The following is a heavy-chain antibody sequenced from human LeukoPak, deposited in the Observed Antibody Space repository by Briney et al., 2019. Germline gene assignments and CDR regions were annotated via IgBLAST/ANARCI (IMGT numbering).Heavy chain of an antibody. CDR1: GLTFSSYW. V-gene: IGHV3-74*01. Sequence: PGGSLRLSCAVSGLTFSSYWMHWVRQAPGKGLVWVSRINREGSSTSYADSVKGRFTISRDNAKNTLYLQMNSLRAEDTAVYYCAKAMVRGVNYFDYWGQGTLVTVSS. CDR2: INREGSST. J-gene: IGHJ4*02. CDR3: AKAMVRGVNYFDY. D-gene: IGHD3-10*01.